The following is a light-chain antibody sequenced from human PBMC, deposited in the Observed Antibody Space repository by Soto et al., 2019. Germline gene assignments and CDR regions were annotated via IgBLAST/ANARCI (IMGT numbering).Light chain of an antibody. CDR1: SSNIGAGYD. CDR2: GNS. Sequence: QSALTQPPSVSGAPGQRVTISCTGSSSNIGAGYDVHWYQQLPGTAPKLLIYGNSNRPSGVPDRFSGSKSGTSASLAITGLQAEDEADYYCQSYDSSLSGFYVFETGTKVTVL. V-gene: IGLV1-40*01. CDR3: QSYDSSLSGFYV. J-gene: IGLJ1*01.